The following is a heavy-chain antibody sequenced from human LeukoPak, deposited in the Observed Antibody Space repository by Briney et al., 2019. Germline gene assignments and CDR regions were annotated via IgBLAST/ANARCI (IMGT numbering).Heavy chain of an antibody. CDR2: INAGNGNT. J-gene: IGHJ6*03. D-gene: IGHD3-10*01. CDR1: GYTFTSYA. CDR3: ARVRTLIRGVIFRYYYMDV. V-gene: IGHV1-3*03. Sequence: ASVKVSCKASGYTFTSYAMHWVRQAPGQRLEWMGWINAGNGNTKYSQEFQGRVTITRNTSISTAYMELSSLRSEDTAVYYCARVRTLIRGVIFRYYYMDVWGKGTTVTVSS.